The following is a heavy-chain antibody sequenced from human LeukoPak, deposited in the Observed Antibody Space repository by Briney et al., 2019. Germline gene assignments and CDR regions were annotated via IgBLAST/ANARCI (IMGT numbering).Heavy chain of an antibody. D-gene: IGHD4-23*01. CDR1: GFTFSSYW. V-gene: IGHV3-7*01. CDR3: ARSRVVTNFDY. Sequence: GGSLRLSCAASGFTFSSYWMSWVRQAPGKGLEWVANIKQDGSEKYYVHSVKGRFTISRDNAKNSLYRQMNSLRAEDTAVYYCARSRVVTNFDYWGQGTLVTVSS. CDR2: IKQDGSEK. J-gene: IGHJ4*02.